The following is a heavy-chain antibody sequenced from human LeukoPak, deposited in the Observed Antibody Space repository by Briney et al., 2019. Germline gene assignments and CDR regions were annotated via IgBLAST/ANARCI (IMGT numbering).Heavy chain of an antibody. CDR3: VKGGGFYPDY. CDR1: GFTFSDYS. D-gene: IGHD3-3*01. V-gene: IGHV3-21*01. CDR2: ISSGSTYI. Sequence: GGSLRLSCAASGFTFSDYSMNWVRQAPGKGLEWVSSISSGSTYIYYADSVKGRFTISRDNAKNSLYLQMSSLRAEDTAVYYCVKGGGFYPDYWGQGTLVTVSS. J-gene: IGHJ4*02.